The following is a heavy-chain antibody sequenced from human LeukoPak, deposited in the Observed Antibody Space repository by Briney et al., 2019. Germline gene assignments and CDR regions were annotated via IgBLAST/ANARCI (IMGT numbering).Heavy chain of an antibody. V-gene: IGHV1-24*01. J-gene: IGHJ4*02. D-gene: IGHD5-12*01. CDR1: GYTLTELS. Sequence: GASVKVSCKVSGYTLTELSMHWVRQAPGKGLEWMGGFDPEDGETIYAQKFQGRVPMTEDTSTDTAYIELSSLRSEDTAVYYCAVRYGVDLVATNFDYCGQGTLVTVPS. CDR3: AVRYGVDLVATNFDY. CDR2: FDPEDGET.